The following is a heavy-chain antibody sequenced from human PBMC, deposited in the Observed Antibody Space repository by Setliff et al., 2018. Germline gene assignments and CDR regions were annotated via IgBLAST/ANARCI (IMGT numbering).Heavy chain of an antibody. J-gene: IGHJ4*02. CDR3: ARDKRTMGADY. V-gene: IGHV3-49*03. CDR1: GFTFGDYG. CDR2: IRNKDYGGTT. Sequence: GGSLRLSCTTSGFTFGDYGMNWFRQAPGKGLEWVGFIRNKDYGGTTEYAASVKGRFTISRDNSKNIAYLQMNSLKTGDTAVYYCARDKRTMGADYWGQGTLVTVSS. D-gene: IGHD3-10*01.